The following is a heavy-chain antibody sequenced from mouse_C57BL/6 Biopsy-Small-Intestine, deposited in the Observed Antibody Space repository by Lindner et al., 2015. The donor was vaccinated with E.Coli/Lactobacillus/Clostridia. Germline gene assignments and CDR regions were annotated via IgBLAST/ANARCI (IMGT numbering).Heavy chain of an antibody. D-gene: IGHD1-1*01. CDR2: IYPGDGDT. CDR1: GYAFSSSW. CDR3: ARHGSSSFDY. V-gene: IGHV1-82*01. Sequence: VQLQESGPELVKPGASVKISCKASGYAFSSSWMNWVKQRPGKGLEWIGRIYPGDGDTNYNGKFKGKATLTADKSSSTAYMQLSSLTSEDSAVYFCARHGSSSFDYWGQGTTLTASS. J-gene: IGHJ2*01.